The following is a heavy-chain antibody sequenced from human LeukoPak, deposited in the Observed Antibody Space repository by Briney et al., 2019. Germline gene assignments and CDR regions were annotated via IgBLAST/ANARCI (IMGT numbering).Heavy chain of an antibody. J-gene: IGHJ4*02. Sequence: PGGSLRLSCAVSGFTFSSYAMSWVRQAPGKGLEWVSVISGSGGGTYYADSVKGRFTISRDKSKNTLHLQMNSLRAEDTAIYYCAKTGSSGWSYFDYWGQGTLVTVSS. CDR3: AKTGSSGWSYFDY. CDR1: GFTFSSYA. V-gene: IGHV3-23*01. CDR2: ISGSGGGT. D-gene: IGHD6-19*01.